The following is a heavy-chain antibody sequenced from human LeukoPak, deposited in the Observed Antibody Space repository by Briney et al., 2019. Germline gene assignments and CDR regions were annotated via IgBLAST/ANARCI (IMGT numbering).Heavy chain of an antibody. V-gene: IGHV3-23*01. CDR1: GFTFSSHG. J-gene: IGHJ4*02. CDR3: AKDFPVWGYDSSGEYPDY. Sequence: PGGSLRLSCAASGFTFSSHGMSWVRQAPGKGLEWVSAISGSGGSTYYADSVKGRFTISRDNSKNTLYLQMNSLRAEDTAVYYCAKDFPVWGYDSSGEYPDYWGQGTLVTVSS. D-gene: IGHD3-22*01. CDR2: ISGSGGST.